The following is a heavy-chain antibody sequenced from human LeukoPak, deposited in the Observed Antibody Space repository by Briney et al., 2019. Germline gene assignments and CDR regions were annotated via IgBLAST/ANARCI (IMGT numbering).Heavy chain of an antibody. CDR1: GGSISSSSYY. J-gene: IGHJ4*02. CDR3: ARASDIVVVPGAIPIDY. CDR2: IDSYGSST. D-gene: IGHD2-2*02. Sequence: PSETLSLTCTVSGGSISSSSYYWGWVRHAPGKGLVWVSRIDSYGSSTNYADSVKGRFTMSRDNAKNTLYLQMNSLRAEGTAVYYCARASDIVVVPGAIPIDYWGQGTLVTVSS. V-gene: IGHV3-74*01.